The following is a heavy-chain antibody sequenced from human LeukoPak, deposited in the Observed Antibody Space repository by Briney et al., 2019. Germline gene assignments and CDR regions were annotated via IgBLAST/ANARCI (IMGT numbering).Heavy chain of an antibody. CDR3: ARESDLISNWGSYFDY. V-gene: IGHV1-18*01. D-gene: IGHD7-27*01. CDR2: ISAYNGNT. Sequence: GASVKVSCKASGYTFTSYGISWVRQAPGQGLEWMGWISAYNGNTNYAQKLQGRVTITADKSTSTAYMELSSLRSEDTAVYYCARESDLISNWGSYFDYWGQGTLVTVSS. J-gene: IGHJ4*02. CDR1: GYTFTSYG.